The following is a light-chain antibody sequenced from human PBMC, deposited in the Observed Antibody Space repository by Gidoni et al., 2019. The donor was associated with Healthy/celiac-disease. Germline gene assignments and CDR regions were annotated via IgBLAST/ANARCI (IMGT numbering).Light chain of an antibody. CDR2: AAS. CDR3: QQLNSYPPT. J-gene: IGKJ4*01. Sequence: DLQVTQSPSFLSASVGDRVTITCRARHVISSYQACYQQHPVKAPKLLLYAASTLQSGVPSSCSGSGSGTEFTLTISSLQPEDFATYYCQQLNSYPPTFXGXTKVEIK. V-gene: IGKV1-9*01. CDR1: HVISSY.